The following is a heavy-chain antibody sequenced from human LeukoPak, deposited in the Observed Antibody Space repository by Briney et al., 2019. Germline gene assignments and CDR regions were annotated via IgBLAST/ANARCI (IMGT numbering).Heavy chain of an antibody. J-gene: IGHJ5*02. Sequence: SVKVSCKASGGTFSSYAISWVRQAPGQGLEWMGGIIPIFGTANYAQKFQGRVTITADESTSTAYMELSSLRTEDTAVYYCARENNTGEDWFDPWGQGTLVTVSS. V-gene: IGHV1-69*13. CDR3: ARENNTGEDWFDP. CDR1: GGTFSSYA. D-gene: IGHD1/OR15-1a*01. CDR2: IIPIFGTA.